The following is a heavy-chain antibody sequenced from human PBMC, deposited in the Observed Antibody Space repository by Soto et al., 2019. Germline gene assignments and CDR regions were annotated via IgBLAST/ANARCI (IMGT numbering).Heavy chain of an antibody. CDR1: GYTFTSYA. CDR2: INAGNGNT. CDR3: ARSIVATASYWYFDL. J-gene: IGHJ2*01. Sequence: QVQLVQSGAEVKKPGASVKVSCKASGYTFTSYAMHWVRQAPGQRLEWMGWINAGNGNTKYSQKFQGRVTITRHTPASTAYMELSSLTSEYTAVYYCARSIVATASYWYFDLWGRGTLVTVSS. V-gene: IGHV1-3*01. D-gene: IGHD5-12*01.